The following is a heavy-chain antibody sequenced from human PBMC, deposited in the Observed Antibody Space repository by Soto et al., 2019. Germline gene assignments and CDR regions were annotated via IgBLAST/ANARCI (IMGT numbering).Heavy chain of an antibody. V-gene: IGHV3-23*01. D-gene: IGHD1-26*01. CDR1: EFDFSNYA. J-gene: IGHJ4*02. Sequence: HPGGSLRLSCAASEFDFSNYAMAWVRQAPGKGLEWVSHITASGATTYYADSVKGRFTISRDNSKNTVYLHMSALRVEDTAIFFCAKGGASGSGSCYDSGGQGTLVTVSS. CDR3: AKGGASGSGSCYDS. CDR2: ITASGATT.